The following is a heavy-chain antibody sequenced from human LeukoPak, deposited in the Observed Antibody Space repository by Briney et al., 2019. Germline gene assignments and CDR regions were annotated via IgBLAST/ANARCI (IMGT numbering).Heavy chain of an antibody. J-gene: IGHJ6*03. CDR1: GYTFTSYD. D-gene: IGHD5-12*01. CDR3: ARGLNGYSGYGYYMDV. V-gene: IGHV1-8*01. Sequence: GASVKVSCKASGYTFTSYDIYWVRQATGQGLEWMGWMNPNSGNTGYAQKFQGRVTMTRNTSISTAYMELSSLRSEDTAVYYCARGLNGYSGYGYYMDVWGKGTTVTVSS. CDR2: MNPNSGNT.